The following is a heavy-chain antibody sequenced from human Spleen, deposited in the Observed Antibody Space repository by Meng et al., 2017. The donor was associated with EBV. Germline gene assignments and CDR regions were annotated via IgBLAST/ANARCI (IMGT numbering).Heavy chain of an antibody. J-gene: IGHJ4*02. CDR1: GGTFNDYA. V-gene: IGHV1-69*06. D-gene: IGHD2-21*01. CDR3: AANYGCDGGGCYRFDY. Sequence: QVQWVQSGAEVKKPGSSVKVSCKASGGTFNDYAFSWVRQAPGQGLEWMGGIIPVFGTAYYAQKFQGRVTITAYKSTNTAYLEVSSLRSDDTAVYYCAANYGCDGGGCYRFDYWGQGTLVTVSS. CDR2: IIPVFGTA.